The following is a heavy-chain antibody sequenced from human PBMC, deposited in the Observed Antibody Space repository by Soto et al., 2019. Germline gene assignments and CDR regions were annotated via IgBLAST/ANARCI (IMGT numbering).Heavy chain of an antibody. CDR1: GYTFTSYA. V-gene: IGHV1-3*01. CDR2: INAGNGNT. D-gene: IGHD3-10*01. CDR3: ARGQVLLWFGELALTGFDY. Sequence: GASVKVSCKASGYTFTSYAMHWVRQAPGQRLEWMGWINAGNGNTKYSQKFQGRVTITRDTSASTAYMELSSLRSEDTAVYYCARGQVLLWFGELALTGFDYWGQGTLVTVSS. J-gene: IGHJ4*02.